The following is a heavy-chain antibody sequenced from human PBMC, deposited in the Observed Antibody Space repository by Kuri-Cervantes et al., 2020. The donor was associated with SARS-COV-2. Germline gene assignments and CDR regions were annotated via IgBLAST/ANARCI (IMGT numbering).Heavy chain of an antibody. CDR2: INHSGST. V-gene: IGHV4-34*01. Sequence: SETLSLTCAVYGGSFSGYYWSWIRQPPGKGLEWIGEINHSGSTYYNPPLKSRVTISVDTSKNQFSLKLSSVTAADTAVYYCARQMMSSITIFGVVITRNWFDPWGQGTLVTVSS. D-gene: IGHD3-3*01. CDR3: ARQMMSSITIFGVVITRNWFDP. J-gene: IGHJ5*02. CDR1: GGSFSGYY.